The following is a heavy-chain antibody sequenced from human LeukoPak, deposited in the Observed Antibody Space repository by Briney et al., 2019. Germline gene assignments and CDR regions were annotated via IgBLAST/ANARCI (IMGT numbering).Heavy chain of an antibody. J-gene: IGHJ5*02. CDR1: GGTFSSYA. Sequence: ASVKVSCKASGGTFSSYAISWVRQAPRQGLEWMGWINPNSGGTNYAQKFQGRVTMTRDTSISTAYMELSRLRSDDTAVYYCARERSGYCSNTSCYTRFDPWGQGTLVTVSS. CDR3: ARERSGYCSNTSCYTRFDP. D-gene: IGHD2-2*03. V-gene: IGHV1-2*02. CDR2: INPNSGGT.